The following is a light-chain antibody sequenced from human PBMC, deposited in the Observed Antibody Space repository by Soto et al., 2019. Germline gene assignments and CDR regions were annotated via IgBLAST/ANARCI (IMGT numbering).Light chain of an antibody. CDR3: SSYAGSNNLI. V-gene: IGLV2-8*01. J-gene: IGLJ2*01. CDR2: EVS. Sequence: QSALTQPPSASGSPGQSVTISCTGTSSDVGSCYNYVSWYQHHPGKAPKLMIYEVSKRPSGVPDRFSGSKSGNTASLTVSGLQAEDEADYFCSSYAGSNNLIFGGGTQLTVL. CDR1: SSDVGSCYNY.